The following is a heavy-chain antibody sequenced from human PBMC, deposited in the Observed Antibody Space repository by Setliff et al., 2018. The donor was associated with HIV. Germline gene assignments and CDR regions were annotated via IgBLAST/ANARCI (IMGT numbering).Heavy chain of an antibody. CDR3: ARGAELLWFGELHNIPYFDY. D-gene: IGHD3-10*01. J-gene: IGHJ4*02. V-gene: IGHV4-59*01. CDR1: GGSISSYY. Sequence: SETPSLTCTVSGGSISSYYWSWIRQPPGKGLEWIGYIYYSGSTNYNPSLKSRVTISVDTSKNQFSLKLISVTAADTAVYYCARGAELLWFGELHNIPYFDYWGQGTLVTVSS. CDR2: IYYSGST.